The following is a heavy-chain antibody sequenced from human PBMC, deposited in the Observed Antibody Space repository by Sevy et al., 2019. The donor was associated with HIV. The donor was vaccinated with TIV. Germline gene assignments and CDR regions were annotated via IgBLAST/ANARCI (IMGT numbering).Heavy chain of an antibody. CDR1: GFTFSGSA. Sequence: GGSLRLSCAASGFTFSGSAMHWVRQASGKGLEWVGRIRSKANSYATAYAASVKGRFTISRDDSKNTAYLQMNSLKTEDTAVYYSTRLPPSCSGGSFHATWGQGTLVTSSS. V-gene: IGHV3-73*01. J-gene: IGHJ5*02. CDR2: IRSKANSYAT. CDR3: TRLPPSCSGGSFHAT. D-gene: IGHD2-15*01.